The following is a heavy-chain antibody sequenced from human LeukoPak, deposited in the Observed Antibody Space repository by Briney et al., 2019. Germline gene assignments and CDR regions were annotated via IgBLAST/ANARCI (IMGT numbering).Heavy chain of an antibody. D-gene: IGHD3-10*01. CDR2: INHSGST. V-gene: IGHV4-34*01. CDR1: GGSFSGYY. Sequence: SETLSLTCAVYGGSFSGYYWSWIRQPPGKGLEWIGEINHSGSTNYNPSLKSRVTISVDASKNQFSLKLSSVTAADTAMYYCARAGFSFGRYGSGSYYGSPFDYWGQGTLVTVSS. CDR3: ARAGFSFGRYGSGSYYGSPFDY. J-gene: IGHJ4*02.